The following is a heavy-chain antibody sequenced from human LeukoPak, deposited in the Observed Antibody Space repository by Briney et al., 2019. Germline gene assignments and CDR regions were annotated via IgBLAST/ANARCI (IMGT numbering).Heavy chain of an antibody. CDR1: GGTFSSYA. D-gene: IGHD6-19*01. J-gene: IGHJ4*02. Sequence: ASVKVSSKASGGTFSSYAISWVRQAPGQGLEWMGGIIPIFGTANYAQKFQGRVTITADESTSTAYMELSSLRSEDTAVYCCARTPTDSSGWYNRRYYFDYWGQGTLVTVSS. CDR2: IIPIFGTA. CDR3: ARTPTDSSGWYNRRYYFDY. V-gene: IGHV1-69*01.